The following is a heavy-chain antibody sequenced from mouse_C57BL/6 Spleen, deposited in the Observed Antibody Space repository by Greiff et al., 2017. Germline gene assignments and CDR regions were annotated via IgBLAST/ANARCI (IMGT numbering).Heavy chain of an antibody. CDR3: ALYDDDEGFAY. J-gene: IGHJ3*01. CDR1: GYSITSGYY. V-gene: IGHV3-6*01. D-gene: IGHD2-4*01. Sequence: ESGPGLVKPSQSLSLTCSVTGYSITSGYYWNWIRQFPGNQLEWMGYISYDGSNNYNPALKNRISITRDTSKNQFFLKLNSVTTEDTATYYCALYDDDEGFAYWGQGTLVTVSA. CDR2: ISYDGSN.